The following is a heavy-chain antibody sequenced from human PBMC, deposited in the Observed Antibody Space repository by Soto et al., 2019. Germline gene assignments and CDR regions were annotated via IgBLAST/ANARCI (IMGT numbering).Heavy chain of an antibody. CDR1: GGSITSNFFY. V-gene: IGHV4-39*02. CDR2: IYRDGST. CDR3: GKVLIGATRHTDVDS. J-gene: IGHJ4*02. Sequence: SETLSLTCTVPGGSITSNFFYWAWIRRPPGKGLEWIGSIYRDGSTYYSPSLKSRVTISLDTSNNRFSLKLSSVTAADTAVYFCGKVLIGATRHTDVDSWGQGTLVTVSS. D-gene: IGHD2-15*01.